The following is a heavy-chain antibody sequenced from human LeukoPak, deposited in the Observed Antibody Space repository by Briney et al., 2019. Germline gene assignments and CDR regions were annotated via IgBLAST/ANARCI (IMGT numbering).Heavy chain of an antibody. Sequence: SETLSLTCTVSGGSISSSSYYWGWIRQPPGKGLEWIGSIYYSGSTYYNPSLKSRVTISVDTSKNQFSLKLSSVTAADTAVYYCARVGAAAVPPSLDFDYWGQGTLVTVSS. V-gene: IGHV4-39*07. D-gene: IGHD6-13*01. CDR3: ARVGAAAVPPSLDFDY. CDR1: GGSISSSSYY. CDR2: IYYSGST. J-gene: IGHJ4*02.